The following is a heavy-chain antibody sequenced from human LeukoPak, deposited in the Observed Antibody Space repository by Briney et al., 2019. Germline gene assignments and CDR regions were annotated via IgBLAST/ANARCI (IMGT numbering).Heavy chain of an antibody. D-gene: IGHD3-22*01. V-gene: IGHV3-23*01. J-gene: IGHJ4*02. CDR2: ISGSGGST. CDR1: GFTFSSYA. Sequence: GGSLRLSYAASGFTFSSYAMSWVRQAPGKGLEWVSAISGSGGSTYYADSVKGRFTISRDNSKNTLYLQMNSLRAEDTAVYYCAKAGTYYYDSSGYYYDYWGQGTLVTVSS. CDR3: AKAGTYYYDSSGYYYDY.